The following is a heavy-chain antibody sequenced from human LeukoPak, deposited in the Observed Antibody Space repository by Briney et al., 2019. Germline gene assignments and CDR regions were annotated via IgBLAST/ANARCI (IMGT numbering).Heavy chain of an antibody. V-gene: IGHV3-13*05. J-gene: IGHJ3*02. CDR3: ARSRTLWGAFDI. D-gene: IGHD2-21*01. CDR2: IGTAGDP. CDR1: GFTFSSHD. Sequence: PGGSLRLSCAVSGFTFSSHDMHWVRQTTGKGLEWVSGIGTAGDPYYLDSVKGRFTISGENAKNSLYLQMNSLRAGDTAVYYCARSRTLWGAFDIWGQGTMVTVSS.